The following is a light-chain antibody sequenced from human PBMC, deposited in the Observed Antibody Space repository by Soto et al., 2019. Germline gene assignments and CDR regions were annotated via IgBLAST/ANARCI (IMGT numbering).Light chain of an antibody. CDR3: QQRHMWPIT. V-gene: IGKV3-11*01. J-gene: IGKJ5*01. CDR1: QSFRGL. Sequence: EGVLTHSQFTQSFSPGERATLACRASQSFRGLLAWYQQKPGQAPRLLIYDAYNRATGIPPRFSGSGSGTDFTLTISSLEPEESAVYYCQQRHMWPITVGQGTRLET. CDR2: DAY.